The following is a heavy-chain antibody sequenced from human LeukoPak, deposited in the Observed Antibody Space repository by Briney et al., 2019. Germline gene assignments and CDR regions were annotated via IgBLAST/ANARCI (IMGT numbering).Heavy chain of an antibody. CDR3: AKAYYGDRPRFFTQGLDS. CDR2: ITDGGGGT. J-gene: IGHJ4*02. CDR1: GFTFSTYA. Sequence: QAGGSLRLSCAASGFTFSTYAMNWVRQAPGKGLEWVPEITDGGGGTDYGDSVKGRFTISRDNSKNTLYLQMSSLRAEDTAVYYCAKAYYGDRPRFFTQGLDSWDQGTLVTVSS. V-gene: IGHV3-23*01. D-gene: IGHD4-17*01.